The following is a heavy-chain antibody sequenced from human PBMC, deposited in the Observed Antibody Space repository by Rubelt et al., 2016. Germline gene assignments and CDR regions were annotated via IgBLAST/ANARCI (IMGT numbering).Heavy chain of an antibody. Sequence: QVQLVQSGAEVKKPGASVKVSCKASGYTFTTYDINWVRQATGQGLEWMGWMNPNGGNTGYAQKFQGRVTMTRDTSVRTAYMDLGSLTSGDTAIYFCAKVRRPGMVASSTFDIWGQGTMVTVSS. CDR3: AKVRRPGMVASSTFDI. D-gene: IGHD3-3*01. CDR1: GYTFTTYD. J-gene: IGHJ3*02. V-gene: IGHV1-8*01. CDR2: MNPNGGNT.